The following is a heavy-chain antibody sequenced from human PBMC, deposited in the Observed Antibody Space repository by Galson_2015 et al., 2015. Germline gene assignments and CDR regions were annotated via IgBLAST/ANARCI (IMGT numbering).Heavy chain of an antibody. CDR3: ARGRGTTVVTTVDY. D-gene: IGHD4-23*01. CDR2: LSRDGTKK. CDR1: GFTFSSYD. Sequence: SLRLSCAASGFTFSSYDMHWVRQAPGEGLEWVAVLSRDGTKKYYAESVKGRFTISSDNSKSTLYLQMNSLRVDDTAVYYCARGRGTTVVTTVDYWGQGTLVTVSS. J-gene: IGHJ4*02. V-gene: IGHV3-30-3*01.